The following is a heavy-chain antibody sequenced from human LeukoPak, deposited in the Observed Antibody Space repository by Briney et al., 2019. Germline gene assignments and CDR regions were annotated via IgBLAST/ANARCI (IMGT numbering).Heavy chain of an antibody. CDR1: GDSVSSKSAT. Sequence: SQTLSLTCAISGDSVSSKSATWNWIRQSPSRGLEWLGRTYYKSKWNNDYAISVESRITSTPDTPKNQFSLHLNSVTPEDTAVYFCARSAAGTLDYWGQGTLVTVSS. CDR2: TYYKSKWNN. D-gene: IGHD6-13*01. J-gene: IGHJ4*02. CDR3: ARSAAGTLDY. V-gene: IGHV6-1*01.